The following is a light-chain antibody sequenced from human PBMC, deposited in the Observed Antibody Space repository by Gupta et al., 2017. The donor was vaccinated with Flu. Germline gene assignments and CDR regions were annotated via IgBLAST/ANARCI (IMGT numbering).Light chain of an antibody. CDR3: MQALQTPLYS. Sequence: VMTQSPLSLPVTPGAPASISCRSSQSLLHSNGYNYLDWYLQKPGQSPQLLIYLGSNRASGVPDRFSGSGSGTDFTLRISRVEAEDVGVYYCMQALQTPLYSFGQGTKLEIK. CDR2: LGS. J-gene: IGKJ2*03. V-gene: IGKV2-28*01. CDR1: QSLLHSNGYNY.